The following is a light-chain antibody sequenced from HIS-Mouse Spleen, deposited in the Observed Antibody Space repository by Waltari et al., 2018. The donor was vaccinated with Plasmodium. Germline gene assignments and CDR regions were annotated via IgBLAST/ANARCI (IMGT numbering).Light chain of an antibody. CDR3: SSYAGSNNLV. J-gene: IGLJ2*01. V-gene: IGLV2-8*01. CDR2: EVS. CDR1: RSDVGGYNS. Sequence: QSALTQPPSASGSPGQSVTISSTGPRSDVGGYNSVPWYQQHPGKAPKLMIYEVSKRPSGVPDRFSGSKSGNTASLTVSGLQAEDEADYYCSSYAGSNNLVFGGGTKLTVL.